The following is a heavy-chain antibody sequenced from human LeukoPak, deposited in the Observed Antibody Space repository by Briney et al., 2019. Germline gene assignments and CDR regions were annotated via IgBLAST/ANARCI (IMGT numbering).Heavy chain of an antibody. J-gene: IGHJ6*02. CDR2: IHYSGKT. CDR3: ARFGFYYDIDV. Sequence: SETLSLTCTVSGGSISGHYWTWTRQPPGKGLEWIGQIHYSGKTDYNPSLRSRITISVDTSKNQMFLKLSSVTAADTAVYYCARFGFYYDIDVWGQGTTVTVSS. CDR1: GGSISGHY. D-gene: IGHD3-16*01. V-gene: IGHV4-59*11.